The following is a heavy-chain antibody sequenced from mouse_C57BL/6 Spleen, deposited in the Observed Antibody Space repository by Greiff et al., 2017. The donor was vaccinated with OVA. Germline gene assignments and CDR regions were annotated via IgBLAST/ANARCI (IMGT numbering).Heavy chain of an antibody. CDR3: TRGAAAYGNYVAMDY. D-gene: IGHD2-1*01. CDR2: ISSGGDYI. V-gene: IGHV5-9-1*02. Sequence: EVKLMESGEGLVKPGGSLKLSCAASGFTFSSYAMSWVRQTPEKRLEWVAYISSGGDYIYYADTVKGRFTISRDNARNTLYLQMSSLKFEDTATYDCTRGAAAYGNYVAMDYWGQGTSVTVSS. J-gene: IGHJ4*01. CDR1: GFTFSSYA.